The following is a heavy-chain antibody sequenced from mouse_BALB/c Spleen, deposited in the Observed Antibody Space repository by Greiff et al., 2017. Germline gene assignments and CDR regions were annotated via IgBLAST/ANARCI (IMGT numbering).Heavy chain of an antibody. Sequence: VQGVESGAELAKPGASVKMSCKASGYTFTSYWMHWVKQRPGQGLEWIGYINPSTGYTEYNQKFKDKATLTADKSSSTAYMQLSSLTSEDSAVYYCARSNGNFDYWGQGTTLTVSS. CDR2: INPSTGYT. CDR3: ARSNGNFDY. V-gene: IGHV1-7*01. J-gene: IGHJ2*01. D-gene: IGHD4-1*01. CDR1: GYTFTSYW.